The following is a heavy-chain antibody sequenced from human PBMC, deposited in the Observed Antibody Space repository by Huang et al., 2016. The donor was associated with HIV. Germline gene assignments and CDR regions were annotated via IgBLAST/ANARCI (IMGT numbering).Heavy chain of an antibody. CDR3: ARGRGQDAFDI. CDR1: GFTFSSYP. CDR2: ISYDGNNK. J-gene: IGHJ3*02. Sequence: QAQLVESGGGVVQPGRSLRLSCAASGFTFSSYPRHWVRQAPGKGLEWLAVISYDGNNKYYADSVKGRFTISRDNSKNMLYLQMNSLRAEDTAVYYCARGRGQDAFDIWGQGTMVTVSS. V-gene: IGHV3-30-3*01.